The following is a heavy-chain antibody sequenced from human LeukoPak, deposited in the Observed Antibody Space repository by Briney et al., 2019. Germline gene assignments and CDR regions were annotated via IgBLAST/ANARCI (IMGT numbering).Heavy chain of an antibody. CDR3: AKEPTPGGAFYFDY. J-gene: IGHJ4*02. Sequence: GGSLRLSCAASGFTFSSYGMSWVRQAPGKGLEWVSGISGSGGSTYYADSVKGRFTISRDNSKNTLYLQMNSLRAEDTAVYYCAKEPTPGGAFYFDYWGQGTLVTVSS. V-gene: IGHV3-23*01. CDR2: ISGSGGST. D-gene: IGHD3-10*01. CDR1: GFTFSSYG.